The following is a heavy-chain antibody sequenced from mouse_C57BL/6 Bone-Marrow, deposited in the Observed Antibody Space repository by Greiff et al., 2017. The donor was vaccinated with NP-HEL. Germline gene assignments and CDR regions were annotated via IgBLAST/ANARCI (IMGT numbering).Heavy chain of an antibody. CDR1: GYSFTSYY. Sequence: QVQLQQSGPELVKPGASVKISCKASGYSFTSYYIHWVKQRPGQGLEWIGWIYPGSGNTKYNEKFKGKATLTADTSSSTAYMQLSSLTSEDSAVYYCARYDTVVAHWYFDVWGTGTTVTVSS. CDR3: ARYDTVVAHWYFDV. V-gene: IGHV1-66*01. J-gene: IGHJ1*03. D-gene: IGHD1-1*01. CDR2: IYPGSGNT.